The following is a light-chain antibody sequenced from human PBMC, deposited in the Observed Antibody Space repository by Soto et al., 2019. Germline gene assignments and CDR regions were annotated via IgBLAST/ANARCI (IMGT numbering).Light chain of an antibody. CDR3: QHDGFSFMFT. J-gene: IGKJ3*01. V-gene: IGKV3-20*01. CDR2: GAS. CDR1: QSIDSTY. Sequence: EIVLTQSPGTLSLSPGERATLSCRASQSIDSTYLAWYRQKPGQAPRLLIYGASSRATGIPDRISGSGSGTDFSLTISRLEPEDFAVYYCQHDGFSFMFTFGPGTKVDIK.